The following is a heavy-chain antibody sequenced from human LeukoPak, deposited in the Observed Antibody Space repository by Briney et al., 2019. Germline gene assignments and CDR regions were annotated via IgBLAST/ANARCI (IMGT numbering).Heavy chain of an antibody. CDR2: ISGSGGST. CDR3: AKENYDFWSGYYGDY. Sequence: GGSLRLSCAASGFTFSSYAVSWVRQAPGKGLEWVSAISGSGGSTYYADSVKGRFTISRDNSKNTLYLQMNSLRAEDTAVYYCAKENYDFWSGYYGDYWGQGTLVTVSS. D-gene: IGHD3-3*01. CDR1: GFTFSSYA. J-gene: IGHJ4*02. V-gene: IGHV3-23*01.